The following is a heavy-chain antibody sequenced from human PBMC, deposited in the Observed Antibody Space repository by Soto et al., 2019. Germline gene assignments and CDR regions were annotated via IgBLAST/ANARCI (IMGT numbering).Heavy chain of an antibody. CDR2: INSDGSST. Sequence: EVQLVESGGGLVQPGGYLRLSCAASGFTFSSYWMHWVRQAPGKGLVWVSRINSDGSSTSYADSVKGRFTISRDNAKKTLYLKMNSLRAEDTAVYYCARVRPPSIAAAGTFRFDPWGQGTLVTVSS. CDR1: GFTFSSYW. D-gene: IGHD6-13*01. CDR3: ARVRPPSIAAAGTFRFDP. V-gene: IGHV3-74*01. J-gene: IGHJ5*02.